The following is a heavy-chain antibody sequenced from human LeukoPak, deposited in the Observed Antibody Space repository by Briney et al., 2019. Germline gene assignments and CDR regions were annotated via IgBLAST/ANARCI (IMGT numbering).Heavy chain of an antibody. CDR1: GDSVSSNTAA. D-gene: IGHD6-19*01. Sequence: SQTLSLTCAISGDSVSSNTAAWSWIRQSPSRGLEWLGRTFYRSTWYNDYAVSVRSRITVNPDTSQNQFSLHVDSVTPEDTAVYYCAREVAGSWSFDIWGQGTFVTVSS. CDR2: TFYRSTWYN. J-gene: IGHJ3*02. V-gene: IGHV6-1*01. CDR3: AREVAGSWSFDI.